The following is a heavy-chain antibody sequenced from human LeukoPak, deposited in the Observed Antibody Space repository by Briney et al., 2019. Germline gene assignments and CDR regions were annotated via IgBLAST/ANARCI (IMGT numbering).Heavy chain of an antibody. D-gene: IGHD3-22*01. CDR3: ARGPPGRVYDSSKKGLFDP. V-gene: IGHV1-46*01. Sequence: ASVKVSCKASGYTFTSYYIHWVRQAPGQGLEWMGIINPSGSSTTYAQKFQGRVTMTRDTSTSTVYMELSSLRSEDTATYYCARGPPGRVYDSSKKGLFDPWGQGTLVTVSS. J-gene: IGHJ5*02. CDR1: GYTFTSYY. CDR2: INPSGSST.